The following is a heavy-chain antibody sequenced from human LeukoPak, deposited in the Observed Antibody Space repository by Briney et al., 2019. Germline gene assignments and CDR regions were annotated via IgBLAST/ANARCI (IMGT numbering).Heavy chain of an antibody. Sequence: PGGSLRLSCAASGFTFSSYATSWVRQAPGKGLEWVSAISGSGGSTYYADSVKGRFTISRDNSKNTLYLQMNSLRAEDTAVYYCAKGVSGPVTGYFDYWGQGTLVTVSS. V-gene: IGHV3-23*01. CDR3: AKGVSGPVTGYFDY. CDR2: ISGSGGST. D-gene: IGHD4-11*01. CDR1: GFTFSSYA. J-gene: IGHJ4*02.